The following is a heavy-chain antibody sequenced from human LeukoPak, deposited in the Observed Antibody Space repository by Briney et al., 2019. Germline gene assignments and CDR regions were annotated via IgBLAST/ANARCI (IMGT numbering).Heavy chain of an antibody. J-gene: IGHJ5*02. Sequence: SQTLSLTCTVSGGSISSGGYYWSWIRQHPGKGLEWIGHIYGSGSTNYNPSLKSRVTLSVDTSKNQFSLKLSSVTAADTAVYYCAREGTSGAHLNWFDPWGQGTLVTVSS. D-gene: IGHD2-2*01. CDR2: IYGSGST. CDR3: AREGTSGAHLNWFDP. CDR1: GGSISSGGYY. V-gene: IGHV4-61*08.